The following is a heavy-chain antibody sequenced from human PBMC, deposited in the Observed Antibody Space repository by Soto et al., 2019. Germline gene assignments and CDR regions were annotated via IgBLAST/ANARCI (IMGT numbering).Heavy chain of an antibody. CDR3: ARARSDYYDSSGYRYYYYGMDV. Sequence: QVQLVQSGAEVKKPGSSVKVSCKASGGTFSSYAISWVRQAPGQGLEWMGGIIPIFGTANYAQKFQGRVTITADESTSTAYMELSSLISEDTAVYYCARARSDYYDSSGYRYYYYGMDVWGQGTTVTVSS. V-gene: IGHV1-69*01. J-gene: IGHJ6*02. D-gene: IGHD3-22*01. CDR2: IIPIFGTA. CDR1: GGTFSSYA.